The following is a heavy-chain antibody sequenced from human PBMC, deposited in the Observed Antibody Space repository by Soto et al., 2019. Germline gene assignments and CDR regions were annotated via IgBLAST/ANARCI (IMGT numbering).Heavy chain of an antibody. V-gene: IGHV4-59*01. J-gene: IGHJ4*02. CDR2: ISSSGST. CDR1: GDSISSDY. CDR3: ARARTGWYFDL. D-gene: IGHD3-9*01. Sequence: SETLSLTCIVSGDSISSDYCTWIRQTPGKGLEWIGCISSSGSTDYNPSLKSRLTMSIVTSKNQFSLKVNSVTAADTAVYYCARARTGWYFDLWGQGRLVTVSS.